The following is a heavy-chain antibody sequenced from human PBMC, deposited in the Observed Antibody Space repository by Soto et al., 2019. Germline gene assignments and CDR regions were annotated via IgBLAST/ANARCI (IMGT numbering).Heavy chain of an antibody. J-gene: IGHJ6*02. Sequence: PGGSLRLSCAASGFTFSSYAMSWVRQAPGKGLERVSAISGSGGSTYYADSVKGRFTISRDNSKNTLYLQMNSLRAEDTAVYYCAKSGFGVSTDYYYYYGMYVSAQGTTVPVSS. D-gene: IGHD2-8*01. CDR2: ISGSGGST. CDR3: AKSGFGVSTDYYYYYGMYV. CDR1: GFTFSSYA. V-gene: IGHV3-23*01.